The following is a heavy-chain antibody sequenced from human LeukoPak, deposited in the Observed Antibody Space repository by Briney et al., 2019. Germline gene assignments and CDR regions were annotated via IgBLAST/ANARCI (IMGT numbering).Heavy chain of an antibody. CDR1: GFTFSSYA. CDR3: AKATYYYDNDY. Sequence: GGSLGLSCAASGFTFSSYAMSWVRQAPGKGLEWVSAIKGRFTISRDNSKNTLYLQMNSLRAEDTAVYYCAKATYYYDNDYWGQGTLVTVSS. J-gene: IGHJ4*02. D-gene: IGHD3-22*01. V-gene: IGHV3-23*01. CDR2: I.